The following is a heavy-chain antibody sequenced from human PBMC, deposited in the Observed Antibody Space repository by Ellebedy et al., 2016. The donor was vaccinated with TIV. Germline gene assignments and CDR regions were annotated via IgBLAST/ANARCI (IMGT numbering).Heavy chain of an antibody. CDR1: GFTFSSYG. CDR2: ISYDGSNK. D-gene: IGHD2-15*01. CDR3: ARDYCSGGSCYVFDY. Sequence: PGGSLRLSCAASGFTFSSYGMHWVRQAPGKGLEWVAVISYDGSNKYYADSVKGRFTIARDNSKNTLYLQMNRLRAEDTAVYYCARDYCSGGSCYVFDYWGQGTLVTVSS. J-gene: IGHJ4*02. V-gene: IGHV3-30*03.